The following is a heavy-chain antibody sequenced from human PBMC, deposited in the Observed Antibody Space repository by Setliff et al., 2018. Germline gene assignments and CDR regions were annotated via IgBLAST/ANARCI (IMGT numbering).Heavy chain of an antibody. D-gene: IGHD3-10*01. J-gene: IGHJ3*02. Sequence: PSETLSLTCTVSGGSISSSSYYWGWIRQPPGKGLEWIGSIYYSGSTYYNPSLKSRVTISVDTSKNQFSLKLSSATAADTAVYYCARVGVLWFGELLGAFDIWGQGTMVTVSS. V-gene: IGHV4-39*07. CDR1: GGSISSSSYY. CDR2: IYYSGST. CDR3: ARVGVLWFGELLGAFDI.